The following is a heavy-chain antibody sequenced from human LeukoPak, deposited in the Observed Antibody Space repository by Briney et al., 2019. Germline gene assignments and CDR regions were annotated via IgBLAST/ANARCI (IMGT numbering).Heavy chain of an antibody. CDR2: IYTSGST. V-gene: IGHV4-61*09. Sequence: SETLSLTCAVSGVSISSGSNYWSWIRPPAGKGLEWIGHIYTSGSTNYNPSLKSRVTISVDTSKNQFSLKLSSVTAADTAVYYCARDPLDAFDIWGQGTMVTVSS. CDR3: ARDPLDAFDI. J-gene: IGHJ3*02. CDR1: GVSISSGSNY.